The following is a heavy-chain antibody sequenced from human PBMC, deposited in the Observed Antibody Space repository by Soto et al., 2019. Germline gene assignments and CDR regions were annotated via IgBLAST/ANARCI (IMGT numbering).Heavy chain of an antibody. Sequence: SETLSLTCTVSGGSISSGNYYWSWIRQPPGKGLEWIGFISYSGSTYYSTSLKSRVTISVDTSKSQFSLDLSFVTAADTAVYYCATMGTPATGLYFFDYWGQGSLVTVSS. V-gene: IGHV4-30-4*01. CDR1: GGSISSGNYY. J-gene: IGHJ4*02. CDR3: ATMGTPATGLYFFDY. D-gene: IGHD2-15*01. CDR2: ISYSGST.